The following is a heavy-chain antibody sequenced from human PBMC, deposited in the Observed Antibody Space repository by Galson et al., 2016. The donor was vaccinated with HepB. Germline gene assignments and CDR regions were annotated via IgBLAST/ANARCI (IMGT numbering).Heavy chain of an antibody. J-gene: IGHJ6*02. V-gene: IGHV3-21*01. D-gene: IGHD2-21*02. Sequence: SLRLSCAASGFTFSSYSMNWVRQAPGKGLEWVSYISRRTSYIYYADSVRGRFTISRDNAKNSLYLQMNSLRAEDMAVYYCARDSSAGDLDYYYYHGMDVWGQGTTVTVSS. CDR2: ISRRTSYI. CDR3: ARDSSAGDLDYYYYHGMDV. CDR1: GFTFSSYS.